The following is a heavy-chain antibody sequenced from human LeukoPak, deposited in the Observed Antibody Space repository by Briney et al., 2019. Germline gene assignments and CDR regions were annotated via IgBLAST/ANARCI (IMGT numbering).Heavy chain of an antibody. J-gene: IGHJ4*02. Sequence: PGGSLRLSCAASGFTFSSYDMHWVRQAPGKGLEWVAFIRYDGSNKYYADSVKGRFTISRDNSKNTLYLQMNSLRAEDTAVYYCAKDEVVITAIDYWGQGTLVTVSS. CDR3: AKDEVVITAIDY. CDR2: IRYDGSNK. D-gene: IGHD3-22*01. CDR1: GFTFSSYD. V-gene: IGHV3-30*02.